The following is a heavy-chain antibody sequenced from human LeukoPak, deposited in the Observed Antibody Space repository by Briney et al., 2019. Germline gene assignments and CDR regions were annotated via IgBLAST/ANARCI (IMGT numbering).Heavy chain of an antibody. D-gene: IGHD6-19*01. V-gene: IGHV3-9*01. Sequence: GGSLILFCAASGFNFDDYAMYWVRQAPGKGLVWVSGIGWNSGGIDYADSVKGRFTISRDNAKNSLYLQMNSLRAEDTALYYCAKDIISGGVAVLDYWGQGTLVTVSS. CDR1: GFNFDDYA. J-gene: IGHJ4*02. CDR2: IGWNSGGI. CDR3: AKDIISGGVAVLDY.